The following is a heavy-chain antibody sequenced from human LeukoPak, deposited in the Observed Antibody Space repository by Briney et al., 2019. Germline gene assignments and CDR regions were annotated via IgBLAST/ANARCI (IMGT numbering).Heavy chain of an antibody. J-gene: IGHJ6*03. V-gene: IGHV3-30*02. CDR1: GFTFSSYG. CDR2: IRYDGSNK. D-gene: IGHD3-10*01. CDR3: AKGGGYYYYYMDV. Sequence: PGGSLRLSCAASGFTFSSYGMHWVRQAPGKGLESVAFIRYDGSNKYYADSVKGRFTISRDNSKNTLYLQMNSLRAEDTAVYYCAKGGGYYYYYMDVWGKGTTVTVSS.